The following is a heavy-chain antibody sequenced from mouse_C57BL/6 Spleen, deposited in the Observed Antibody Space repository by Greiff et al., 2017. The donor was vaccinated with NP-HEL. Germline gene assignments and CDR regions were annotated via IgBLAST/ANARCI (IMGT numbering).Heavy chain of an antibody. V-gene: IGHV14-4*01. CDR1: GFNIKDDY. CDR2: IDPENGDT. D-gene: IGHD2-5*01. CDR3: TTLYSNYVFAY. Sequence: VQLQQSGAELVRPGASVKLSCTASGFNIKDDYMHWVKQRPEQGLEWIGWIDPENGDTEYASKFQGKATITADTSSNTAYLQLSSLTSEDTAVYYCTTLYSNYVFAYWGQGTLVTVSA. J-gene: IGHJ3*01.